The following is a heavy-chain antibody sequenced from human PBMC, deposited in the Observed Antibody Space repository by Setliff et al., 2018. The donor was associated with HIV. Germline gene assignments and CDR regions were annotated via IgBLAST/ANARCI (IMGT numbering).Heavy chain of an antibody. D-gene: IGHD3-16*01. CDR3: ARAAASKNIRGEYYFDY. CDR1: GYTFTSYY. V-gene: IGHV1-46*01. J-gene: IGHJ4*02. Sequence: ASVKVSCKASGYTFTSYYMHWVRQAPGQGIEWMGIINPSGGSITYAQKFQGRVTITRDTSTSTVYMELSSLRSEDTAVYYCARAAASKNIRGEYYFDYWGQGTLVTVSS. CDR2: INPSGGSI.